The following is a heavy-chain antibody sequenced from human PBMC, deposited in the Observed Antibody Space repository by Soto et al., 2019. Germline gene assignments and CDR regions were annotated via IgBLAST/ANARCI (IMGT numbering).Heavy chain of an antibody. Sequence: EVQLLESGGGLVQPGGSLRLSCAASGFTFSSYAMSWVRQAPGKGLEWVSASSGSGGSTYYADSVKGRFTISRDNSKNTLYLQMNSLRAEDTAVYYCAKVRPQSPTFWSGKGAFYYYYGMDVWGQGTTVTVSS. J-gene: IGHJ6*02. V-gene: IGHV3-23*01. D-gene: IGHD3-3*01. CDR1: GFTFSSYA. CDR2: SSGSGGST. CDR3: AKVRPQSPTFWSGKGAFYYYYGMDV.